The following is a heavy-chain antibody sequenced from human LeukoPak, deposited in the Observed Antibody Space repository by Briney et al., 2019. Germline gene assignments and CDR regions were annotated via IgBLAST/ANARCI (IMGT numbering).Heavy chain of an antibody. V-gene: IGHV3-21*04. CDR3: AKAFYDSSGYSRYYFDY. CDR1: GFTFSTYG. D-gene: IGHD3-22*01. J-gene: IGHJ4*02. Sequence: GGSLRLSCAASGFTFSTYGMNWVRQAPGKGLEWVSSISSSSSYIYYADSVKGRFTISRDNAKNSLYLQMNSLRADDTAVYYCAKAFYDSSGYSRYYFDYWGQGTLVTVSS. CDR2: ISSSSSYI.